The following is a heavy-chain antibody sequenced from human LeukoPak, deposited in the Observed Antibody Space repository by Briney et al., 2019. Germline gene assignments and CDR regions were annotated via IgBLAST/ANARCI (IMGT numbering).Heavy chain of an antibody. CDR1: GGPISSGSYY. CDR2: IYTSGST. V-gene: IGHV4-61*02. Sequence: SETLSLTCTVSGGPISSGSYYWNWIRQPAGKGLEWIGRIYTSGSTNYNPSLKSRVTISVDTSKNQFSLKLSSVTAADTAVYYCARDPIVVVITGGAFDIWGQGTMVTVSS. D-gene: IGHD3-22*01. J-gene: IGHJ3*02. CDR3: ARDPIVVVITGGAFDI.